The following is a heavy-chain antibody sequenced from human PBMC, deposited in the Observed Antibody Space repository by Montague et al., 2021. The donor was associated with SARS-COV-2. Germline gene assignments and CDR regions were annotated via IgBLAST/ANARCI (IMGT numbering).Heavy chain of an antibody. J-gene: IGHJ2*01. Sequence: SETLSLTCTVSGGSISSYYWSWIRQPPGKGLEWIGYIYYSGSTNYNPSXXGRVTISVDTSKNQFSLKLSSVTAADTAVYYCARASITMVRGVTRWYFDLWGRGTLVTVSS. V-gene: IGHV4-59*13. CDR2: IYYSGST. CDR3: ARASITMVRGVTRWYFDL. D-gene: IGHD3-10*01. CDR1: GGSISSYY.